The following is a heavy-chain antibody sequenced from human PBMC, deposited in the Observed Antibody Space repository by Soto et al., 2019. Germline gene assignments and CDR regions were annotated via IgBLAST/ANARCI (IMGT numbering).Heavy chain of an antibody. J-gene: IGHJ5*02. CDR2: ISGSGGST. V-gene: IGHV3-23*01. D-gene: IGHD5-18*01. CDR1: GFTFSSYA. Sequence: GGSLRLSCAASGFTFSSYAMSWVRQAPGKGLEWVSAISGSGGSTYYADSVKGRFTISRDNSKNTLYLQMNSLRAEDTAVYYCAKDRAGYSYGGGDNWFDPWGQGTLVTVSS. CDR3: AKDRAGYSYGGGDNWFDP.